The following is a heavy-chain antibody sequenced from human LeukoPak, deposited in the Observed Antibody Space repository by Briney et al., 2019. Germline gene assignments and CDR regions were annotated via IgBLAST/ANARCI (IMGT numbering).Heavy chain of an antibody. V-gene: IGHV3-23*01. CDR3: AIYDYGENGDFDY. J-gene: IGHJ4*02. Sequence: GGSLRLSCAASGLTLSSYAMSWVRQAPGKGLEWVSAISGSGGITYCADSVKGRFSISRDNSKNTLYLQVNSLRAEDTAVYYSAIYDYGENGDFDYWGQGTLVTVSS. D-gene: IGHD4-17*01. CDR1: GLTLSSYA. CDR2: ISGSGGIT.